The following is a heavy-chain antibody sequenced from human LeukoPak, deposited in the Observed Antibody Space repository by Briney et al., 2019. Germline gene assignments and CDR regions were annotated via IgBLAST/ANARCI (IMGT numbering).Heavy chain of an antibody. Sequence: GGSLRLSCVASGFTFSSYSMNWVRQAPGKGLEWVSSISSSSSYIYYADSVKGRFTISRDNAKNSLYLQMNSLRAEDTAVYYCASTTDILGYCSSTSCAFDYWGQGTLVTVSS. CDR1: GFTFSSYS. CDR3: ASTTDILGYCSSTSCAFDY. J-gene: IGHJ4*02. D-gene: IGHD2-2*01. CDR2: ISSSSSYI. V-gene: IGHV3-21*01.